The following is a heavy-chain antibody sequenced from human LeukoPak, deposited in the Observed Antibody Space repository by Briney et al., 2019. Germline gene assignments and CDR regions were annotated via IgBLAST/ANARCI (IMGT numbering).Heavy chain of an antibody. J-gene: IGHJ4*02. V-gene: IGHV1-18*04. CDR3: ATSSHISGQPGNF. CDR2: ISAYNGDT. D-gene: IGHD6-19*01. CDR1: GYSFSTYG. Sequence: GASVKVSCKASGYSFSTYGISWVRQAPGQGLEWMGWISAYNGDTKYAQKLQDRVTMTTETSTSTAYMELRSLRPDDTAVYYCATSSHISGQPGNFWGQGTLVTVSS.